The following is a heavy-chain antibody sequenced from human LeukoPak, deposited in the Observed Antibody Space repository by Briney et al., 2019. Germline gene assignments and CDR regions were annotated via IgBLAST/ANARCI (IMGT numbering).Heavy chain of an antibody. V-gene: IGHV1-2*02. J-gene: IGHJ3*02. CDR2: INPNSGGT. CDR1: GYTFNGYY. D-gene: IGHD5-24*01. Sequence: ASVKVSCKASGYTFNGYYMHWVRQAPGQGLEWMGWINPNSGGTNYAQKFQGRVTMTRDTSISTAYMELSSLRSEDTAVYYCATFKRWLRRAWGHAFDIWGQGTMVTVSS. CDR3: ATFKRWLRRAWGHAFDI.